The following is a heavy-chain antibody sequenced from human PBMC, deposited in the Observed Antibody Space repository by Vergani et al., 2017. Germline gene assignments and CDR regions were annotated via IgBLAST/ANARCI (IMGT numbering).Heavy chain of an antibody. CDR2: VEDSGYF. CDR3: ARSIVSRNPPDYFDN. D-gene: IGHD1-14*01. Sequence: QVQLQESGPGLVRPSETLSLTCTVSGGSLSGYYWNWIRQTPGEGLEWIGYVEDSGYFNYNPSLKTRVSRSSDTSNNKFSLMLSSVTVADTAGSYCARSIVSRNPPDYFDNWGQGTLVTVSS. V-gene: IGHV4-59*01. CDR1: GGSLSGYY. J-gene: IGHJ4*02.